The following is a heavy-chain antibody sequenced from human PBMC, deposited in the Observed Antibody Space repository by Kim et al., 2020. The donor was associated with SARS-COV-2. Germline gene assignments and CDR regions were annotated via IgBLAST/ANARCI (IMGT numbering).Heavy chain of an antibody. J-gene: IGHJ4*02. Sequence: SETLSLTCSVSGASIDSLTDYWGWIRQPPGKGLEWIGSFSYRGNTYYSPSLKSRVTISADTYKNQFSLILSSVTAADTATYYCAGRKFAGATGPWGPGT. CDR1: GASIDSLTDY. CDR3: AGRKFAGATGP. D-gene: IGHD1-26*01. V-gene: IGHV4-39*01. CDR2: FSYRGNT.